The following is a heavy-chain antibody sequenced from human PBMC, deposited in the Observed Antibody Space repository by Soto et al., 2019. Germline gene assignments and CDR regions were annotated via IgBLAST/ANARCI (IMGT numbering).Heavy chain of an antibody. V-gene: IGHV3-11*05. CDR2: ISTSSSYT. CDR1: GFIFGDFY. Sequence: GGSLRLSCAASGFIFGDFYMTWIRQAPGKGLEWVSEISTSSSYTNYADSVKGRFTVSRENANNTLYLEMNSLRAEDTAVYFCARDRDTYGHGSFDSWGQGALVTVSS. CDR3: ARDRDTYGHGSFDS. J-gene: IGHJ4*02. D-gene: IGHD5-18*01.